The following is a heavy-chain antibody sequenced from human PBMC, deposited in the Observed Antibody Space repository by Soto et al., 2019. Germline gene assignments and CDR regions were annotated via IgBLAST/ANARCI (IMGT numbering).Heavy chain of an antibody. D-gene: IGHD3-22*01. CDR2: INPSGGST. CDR1: GYTFTSYY. J-gene: IGHJ4*02. V-gene: IGHV1-46*03. CDR3: ARDMALTYYYDSSGYSFDY. Sequence: ASVKVSCKASGYTFTSYYMHWVRQAPGQGLEWMGIINPSGGSTSYAQKFQGRVTMTRDTSTSTVYMELSSLRSEDTAVYYCARDMALTYYYDSSGYSFDYWGQGTLVTVSS.